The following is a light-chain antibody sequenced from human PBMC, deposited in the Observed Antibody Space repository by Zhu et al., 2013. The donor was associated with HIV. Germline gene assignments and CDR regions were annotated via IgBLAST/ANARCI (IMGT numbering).Light chain of an antibody. V-gene: IGKV1-39*01. CDR3: QQTYGTPWT. Sequence: DIQMTQSPSSLSVSVGDTITLTCRPSQNIGTFLNWYHHKPGTAPTLLIHRASTLGPGVPSRFSATGFDTHFSLTISNLQPEDFATYYCQQTYGTPWTFGQGTRVE. J-gene: IGKJ1*01. CDR1: QNIGTF. CDR2: RAS.